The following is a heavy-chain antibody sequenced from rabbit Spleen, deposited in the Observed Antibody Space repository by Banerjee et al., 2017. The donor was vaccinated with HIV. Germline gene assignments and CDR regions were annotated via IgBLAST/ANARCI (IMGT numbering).Heavy chain of an antibody. J-gene: IGHJ6*01. D-gene: IGHD8-1*01. Sequence: QSLEESGGDLVKPGASLTLTCTASGFSLSSSYYMCWVRQAPGKGLEWISCIVGSSSGFTYSATWAKGRFTISKTSSTTVTLQMTSLTVADTATYFCARDAGTSFSTYGMDLWGQGTLVTVS. V-gene: IGHV1S40*01. CDR1: GFSLSSSYY. CDR2: IVGSSSGFT. CDR3: ARDAGTSFSTYGMDL.